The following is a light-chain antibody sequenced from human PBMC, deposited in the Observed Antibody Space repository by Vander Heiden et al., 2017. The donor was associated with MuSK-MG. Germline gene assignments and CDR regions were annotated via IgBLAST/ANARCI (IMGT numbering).Light chain of an antibody. CDR1: SDLNVGPYN. CDR2: YFSDSDH. J-gene: IGLJ2*01. Sequence: QPAQTPPRSSSAPPGDSASLPCHLPSDLNVGPYNLYWYQQKPGSPPRVLLYYFSDSDHVRGSGVPSRFSGSKDAATNTGILLIAGLQADDEADYYWANMTSNDVVFGGGTKLTVL. CDR3: ANMTSNDVV. V-gene: IGLV5-37*01.